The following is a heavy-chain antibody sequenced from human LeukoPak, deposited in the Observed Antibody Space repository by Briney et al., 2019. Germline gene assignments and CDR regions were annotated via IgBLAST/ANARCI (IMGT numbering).Heavy chain of an antibody. J-gene: IGHJ6*02. CDR1: GFTFSSYA. CDR2: ISSNGGST. V-gene: IGHV3-64*01. CDR3: ARAQRRGYYYGMDV. Sequence: PGGSLRLSCAASGFTFSSYAMHWVRQAPGKGLEYVSAISSNGGSTYYANSVKGRFTISRDNSKNTLYLRMGSLRAEDMVVYYCARAQRRGYYYGMDVWGQGTTVTVSS.